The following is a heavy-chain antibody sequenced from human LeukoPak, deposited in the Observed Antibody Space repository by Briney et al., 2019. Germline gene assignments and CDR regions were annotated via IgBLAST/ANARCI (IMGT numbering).Heavy chain of an antibody. D-gene: IGHD3-10*01. CDR3: ARTVPVLLWFGESFDY. Sequence: NPSETLSLTCAVYGGSFSGYYWSWIRQPPGKGLEWIGEINHSGSTNYNPSLKSRVTISVDTSKNQFSLKLSSVTAADTAVYYCARTVPVLLWFGESFDYWGQGTLVTVSS. V-gene: IGHV4-34*01. J-gene: IGHJ4*02. CDR1: GGSFSGYY. CDR2: INHSGST.